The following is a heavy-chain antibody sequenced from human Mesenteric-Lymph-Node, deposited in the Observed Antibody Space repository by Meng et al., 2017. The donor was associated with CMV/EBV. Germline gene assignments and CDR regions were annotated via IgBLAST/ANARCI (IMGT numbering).Heavy chain of an antibody. CDR3: ARSPFLRTWFDP. Sequence: KASGYHFTGYYRHWVRQAPGQGLEWMGRINPDSGGTNYAQKFQDRVTMTRDTSISTAYMELNRLKSDDTAVYYCARSPFLRTWFDPWGQGTLVTVSS. D-gene: IGHD2/OR15-2a*01. V-gene: IGHV1-2*06. CDR1: GYHFTGYY. CDR2: INPDSGGT. J-gene: IGHJ5*02.